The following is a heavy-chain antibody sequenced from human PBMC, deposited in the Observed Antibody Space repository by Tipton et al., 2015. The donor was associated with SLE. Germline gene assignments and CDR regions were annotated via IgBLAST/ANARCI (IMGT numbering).Heavy chain of an antibody. CDR2: INYSGST. D-gene: IGHD6-25*01. Sequence: TLSLTCTVSGGSIGSYYWSWIRQAPGKGLEWIGYINYSGSTKYNPSLKSRVTISVDTSKNQFSLKLSSVTAADTAVYYCARDRVYSSGIDPWGQGTLVTVSS. CDR3: ARDRVYSSGIDP. CDR1: GGSIGSYY. V-gene: IGHV4-59*12. J-gene: IGHJ5*02.